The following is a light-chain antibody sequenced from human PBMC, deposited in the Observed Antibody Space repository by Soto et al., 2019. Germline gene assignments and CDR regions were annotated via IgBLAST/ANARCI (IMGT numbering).Light chain of an antibody. J-gene: IGKJ1*01. CDR1: QSVSSSY. CDR3: QLYGSSPRT. Sequence: EIVLTQSPGTLSLSPGERATLSCRASQSVSSSYLAWYQQKPGQAPRLLIYGASSRATGIPDRFSGSGSGTGFTLTISRLEPEDFAVYYCQLYGSSPRTFGQGTKVEI. V-gene: IGKV3-20*01. CDR2: GAS.